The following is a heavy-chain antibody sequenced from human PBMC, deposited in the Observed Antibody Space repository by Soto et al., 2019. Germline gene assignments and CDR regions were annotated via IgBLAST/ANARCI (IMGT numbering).Heavy chain of an antibody. Sequence: PGGSLRLSCAASGFTFSSNWMHWVRRVPGRGLVWVSRINTDGSETNYEDSVEGRFTISRDNAKNRLYLQMNSLRGEDTAVYYCARDGEGFWGQGTLVTVS. V-gene: IGHV3-74*01. CDR2: INTDGSET. J-gene: IGHJ4*02. CDR1: GFTFSSNW. CDR3: ARDGEGF. D-gene: IGHD2-21*01.